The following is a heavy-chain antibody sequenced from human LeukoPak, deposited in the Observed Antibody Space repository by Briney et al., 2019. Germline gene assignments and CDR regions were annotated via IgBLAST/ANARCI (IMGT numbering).Heavy chain of an antibody. CDR1: GFTFSSYS. J-gene: IGHJ4*02. D-gene: IGHD3-22*01. CDR2: ISSSSYI. CDR3: ARELYYYDSSGYGSIDY. Sequence: GGSLRLSCAASGFTFSSYSMNWVRQAQGKGLEWVSSISSSSYIYYADSVKGRFTISRDNAKNSLYLQMNSLRAEDTAVYYCARELYYYDSSGYGSIDYWGQGTLVTVSS. V-gene: IGHV3-21*01.